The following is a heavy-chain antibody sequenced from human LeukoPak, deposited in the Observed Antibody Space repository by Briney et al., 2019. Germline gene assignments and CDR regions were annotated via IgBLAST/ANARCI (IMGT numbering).Heavy chain of an antibody. Sequence: GGSLRLSCAASGFTFSGYDMNWVRQAPGKGLEWVSSISGSSSYIYYADSVKGRFTISRDNAKNSLYLQMNSLRAEDTAVYYCARDLKQLGSGYHYYYMDVWGKGTTGTVS. CDR2: ISGSSSYI. CDR3: ARDLKQLGSGYHYYYMDV. V-gene: IGHV3-21*01. D-gene: IGHD6-6*01. J-gene: IGHJ6*03. CDR1: GFTFSGYD.